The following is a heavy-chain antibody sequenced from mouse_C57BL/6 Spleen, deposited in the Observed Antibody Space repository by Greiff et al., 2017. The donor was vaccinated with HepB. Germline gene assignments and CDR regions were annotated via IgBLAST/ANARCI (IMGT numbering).Heavy chain of an antibody. CDR3: ARDRDYDVAMDY. V-gene: IGHV5-4*01. D-gene: IGHD2-4*01. CDR2: ISDGGSYT. J-gene: IGHJ4*01. CDR1: GFTFSSYA. Sequence: DVQLVESGGGLVKPGGSLKLSCAASGFTFSSYAMSWVRQTPEKRLEWVATISDGGSYTYYPDNVKGRFTISRDNAKNNLYLQMSHLKSEDTAMYYCARDRDYDVAMDYWGQGTSVTVSS.